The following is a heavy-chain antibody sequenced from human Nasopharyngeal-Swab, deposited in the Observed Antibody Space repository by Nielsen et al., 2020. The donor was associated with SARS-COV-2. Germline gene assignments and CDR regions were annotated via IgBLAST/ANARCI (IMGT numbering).Heavy chain of an antibody. J-gene: IGHJ5*02. V-gene: IGHV3-30*18. D-gene: IGHD2-21*01. CDR2: ISYDGSNK. Sequence: VRQAPGKELEWVAVISYDGSNKYYADSVKGRFTISRDNSKNTLYLQMNSLRAEDTAVYYCAKDQSINWFDPWGQGTLVTVSS. CDR3: AKDQSINWFDP.